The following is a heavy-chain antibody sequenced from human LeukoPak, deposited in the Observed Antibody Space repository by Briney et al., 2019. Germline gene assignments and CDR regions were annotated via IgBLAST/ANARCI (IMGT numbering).Heavy chain of an antibody. CDR1: GGSFSGYY. CDR2: INHSGST. CDR3: ARVTPYYYGSGSYSFPLDY. D-gene: IGHD3-10*01. V-gene: IGHV4-34*01. J-gene: IGHJ4*02. Sequence: SETLSLTCAVYGGSFSGYYWSWIRQPPGKGLEWIGEINHSGSTNYNPSLKSRVTISVDTPKNQFSLKLSSVTAADTAVYYCARVTPYYYGSGSYSFPLDYWGQGTLVTVSS.